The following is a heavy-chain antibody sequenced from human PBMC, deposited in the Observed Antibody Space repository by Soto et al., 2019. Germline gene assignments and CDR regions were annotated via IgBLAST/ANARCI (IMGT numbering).Heavy chain of an antibody. V-gene: IGHV4-59*01. D-gene: IGHD6-19*01. J-gene: IGHJ4*02. CDR1: GGSIRSYY. CDR3: ARDQGIAVAVFDY. Sequence: PSETLSLTCTVSGGSIRSYYWTWIRQPPGKGLEWIGYIYYSGSTSYNPSLKSRVTISVDTSKNQISLNLTSVTAADTALYYCARDQGIAVAVFDYWGQGALVTVSS. CDR2: IYYSGST.